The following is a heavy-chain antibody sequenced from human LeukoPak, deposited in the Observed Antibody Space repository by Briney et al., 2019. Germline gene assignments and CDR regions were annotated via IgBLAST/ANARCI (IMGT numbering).Heavy chain of an antibody. D-gene: IGHD4-17*01. CDR2: IYYSGST. Sequence: PSQTLSLTCAVSGGSISSGGYYWSWIRQHPGKGLEWIGYIYYSGSTYYNPSLKSRVTISVDTSKNQFSLKLSSVTAADTAVYYCATKDSPTYGDYGGGADYWGQGTLVTVSS. V-gene: IGHV4-31*11. CDR1: GGSISSGGYY. CDR3: ATKDSPTYGDYGGGADY. J-gene: IGHJ4*02.